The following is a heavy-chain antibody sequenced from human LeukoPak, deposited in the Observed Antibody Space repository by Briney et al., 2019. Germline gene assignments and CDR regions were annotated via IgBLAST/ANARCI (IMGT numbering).Heavy chain of an antibody. Sequence: VKVSCKASGYTFTGYYIHWVRQAPGQGLEWMGWINPNSGGTNYAQKFLGRVTMTRDTSISTAYMELSRLSSDDTAVYYCARDRDFYGSSGDIDYWGQGTLVTVSS. J-gene: IGHJ4*02. CDR1: GYTFTGYY. V-gene: IGHV1-2*02. CDR3: ARDRDFYGSSGDIDY. CDR2: INPNSGGT. D-gene: IGHD3-22*01.